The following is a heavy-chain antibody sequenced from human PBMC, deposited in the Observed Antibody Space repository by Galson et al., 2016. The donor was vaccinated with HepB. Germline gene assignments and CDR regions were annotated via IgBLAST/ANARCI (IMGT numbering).Heavy chain of an antibody. D-gene: IGHD5-12*01. V-gene: IGHV1-69*13. CDR2: IIPSFVTP. J-gene: IGHJ4*02. Sequence: SVKVSCKASGGIFSSYAISWVRQAPGQGLEWMGGIIPSFVTPTYAQKFQGRVTITADESTSTVSMALSSLKSEDTAVYYCARDLGYSDDLGDSWGQGTLVTVSS. CDR1: GGIFSSYA. CDR3: ARDLGYSDDLGDS.